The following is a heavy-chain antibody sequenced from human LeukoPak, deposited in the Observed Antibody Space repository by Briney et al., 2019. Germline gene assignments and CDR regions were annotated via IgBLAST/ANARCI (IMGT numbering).Heavy chain of an antibody. CDR3: ARTAIYYYDSSGQVDY. D-gene: IGHD3-22*01. V-gene: IGHV4-39*01. CDR2: IYYSGST. CDR1: GGSINSSRYH. Sequence: KPSGTLSLTCAVSGGSINSSRYHWGWIRQPPGKGLEWIGSIYYSGSTYYNPSLKSRVTISVDTSKNQFSLKLSSVTAADTAVYYCARTAIYYYDSSGQVDYWGQGTLVTVSS. J-gene: IGHJ4*02.